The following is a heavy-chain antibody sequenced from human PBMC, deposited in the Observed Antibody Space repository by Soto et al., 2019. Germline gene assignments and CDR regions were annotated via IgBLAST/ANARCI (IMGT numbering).Heavy chain of an antibody. V-gene: IGHV4-34*01. J-gene: IGHJ4*02. Sequence: TSETLSLTCAVYGGSFSGYYWSWIRQPPGKGLEWIGEINHSGSTNYNPSLKSRVTISVDTSKNQFSLKLSSVTAADTAVYYCAIPSKGGNWKRYFDYWGQGTLVTVSS. D-gene: IGHD1-1*01. CDR2: INHSGST. CDR3: AIPSKGGNWKRYFDY. CDR1: GGSFSGYY.